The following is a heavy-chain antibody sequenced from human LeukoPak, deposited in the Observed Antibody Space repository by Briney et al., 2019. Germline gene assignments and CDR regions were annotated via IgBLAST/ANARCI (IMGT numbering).Heavy chain of an antibody. D-gene: IGHD6-19*01. V-gene: IGHV3-21*01. CDR2: ISSSSSYI. Sequence: PGGSLRLSCAASGFTFSSYSMNWGRQAPGKGLEWVSSISSSSSYIYYADSVKGRFTISRDNAKNSLYLQMNSLRAEDTAVYYCSSGYSSGSDAFDIWGQGTMVTVSS. J-gene: IGHJ3*02. CDR3: SSGYSSGSDAFDI. CDR1: GFTFSSYS.